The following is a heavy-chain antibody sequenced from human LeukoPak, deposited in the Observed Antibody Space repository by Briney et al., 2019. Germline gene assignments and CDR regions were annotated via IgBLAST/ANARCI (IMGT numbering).Heavy chain of an antibody. CDR1: GGSISSSSYY. Sequence: SETLSFTCTVSGGSISSSSYYWGWIRQPPGKGLEWIGSIYYSGSTYYNPSLKSRVTISVDTSKSQFSLKLSSVTAADTAVYYCARGYSYAAAFDIWGQGTMVTVSS. CDR3: ARGYSYAAAFDI. D-gene: IGHD5-18*01. CDR2: IYYSGST. J-gene: IGHJ3*02. V-gene: IGHV4-39*07.